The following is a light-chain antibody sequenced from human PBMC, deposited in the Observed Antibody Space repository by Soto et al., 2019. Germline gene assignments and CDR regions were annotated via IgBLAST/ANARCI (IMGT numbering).Light chain of an antibody. Sequence: ERVMTQSPATLSVSPGERATLSCRASQSVSSNLAWYQQKPGQAPRLLIYGASTRATGIPARFSGSGSGTEFTLTISGLQSEDFAVYYCQQYNNWPRITFGQGTLLEI. CDR2: GAS. J-gene: IGKJ5*01. CDR3: QQYNNWPRIT. CDR1: QSVSSN. V-gene: IGKV3-15*01.